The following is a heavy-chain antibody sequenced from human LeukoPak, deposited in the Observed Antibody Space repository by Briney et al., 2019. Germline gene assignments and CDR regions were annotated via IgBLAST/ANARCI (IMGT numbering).Heavy chain of an antibody. CDR1: GGPIDRHY. Sequence: SVTLSLTCTVSGGPIDRHYWSWVRQPPGKGLEWIGYVFYPGSTNYNPSLKSRVTISLDTSRDQFSLRLTSVTASDTAIYYCASRPAGSTWYGVFDYWSQGTLVTVSS. D-gene: IGHD6-13*01. CDR2: VFYPGST. V-gene: IGHV4-59*11. J-gene: IGHJ4*02. CDR3: ASRPAGSTWYGVFDY.